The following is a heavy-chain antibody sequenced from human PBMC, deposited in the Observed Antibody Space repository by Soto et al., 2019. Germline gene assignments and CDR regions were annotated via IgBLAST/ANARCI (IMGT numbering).Heavy chain of an antibody. CDR3: ARQDGAANYYFDY. D-gene: IGHD1-1*01. Sequence: GESLKISCTGFGYTFTTFWISWVRQMPGKGLEWMGRIDPRDSYVNYSPSFQGHVTISLDKSISTAYLQWGSLKASDTAMYYCARQDGAANYYFDYWGQGTMVTVSS. CDR2: IDPRDSYV. J-gene: IGHJ4*02. V-gene: IGHV5-10-1*01. CDR1: GYTFTTFW.